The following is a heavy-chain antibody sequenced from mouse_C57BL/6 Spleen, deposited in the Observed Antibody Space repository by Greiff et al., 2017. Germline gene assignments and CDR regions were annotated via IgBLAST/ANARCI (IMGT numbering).Heavy chain of an antibody. CDR2: IYPGSGNS. J-gene: IGHJ4*01. CDR3: ARGGSNYNWAYAMDY. D-gene: IGHD2-5*01. Sequence: QVQLNQSGPELVQPGASVKISCKASGYSFTSYYIHWVQQRPGQGLEWIGWIYPGSGNSKYNEKFKGKATLTADTSSSTAYMQLSSLTSEDSAVYYWARGGSNYNWAYAMDYWGQGTSVTVSS. V-gene: IGHV1-66*01. CDR1: GYSFTSYY.